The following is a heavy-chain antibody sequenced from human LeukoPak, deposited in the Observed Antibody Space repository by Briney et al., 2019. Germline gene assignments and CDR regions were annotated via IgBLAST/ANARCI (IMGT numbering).Heavy chain of an antibody. D-gene: IGHD2-15*01. CDR3: AGIVVAGPYYYYGMDV. Sequence: SETLSLTCTGSGGSISSYYWSWIRQPAGKGLELIGRIYTSGSTNYNPSLKSRVSMSVDTSKNQFSLKLSSVTAADTAVYYCAGIVVAGPYYYYGMDVWGQGTTVTVSS. CDR2: IYTSGST. V-gene: IGHV4-4*07. J-gene: IGHJ6*02. CDR1: GGSISSYY.